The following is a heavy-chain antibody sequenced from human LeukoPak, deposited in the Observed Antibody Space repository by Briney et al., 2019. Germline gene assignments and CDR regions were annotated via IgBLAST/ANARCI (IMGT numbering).Heavy chain of an antibody. J-gene: IGHJ4*02. V-gene: IGHV3-11*04. CDR1: GFTFSDYY. CDR3: ASGRLYFDY. CDR2: ISGSGLTI. Sequence: GGSLRLSCAASGFTFSDYYMICIRQAPGKGLEWVSYISGSGLTIFYADSVKGRFTISRDNAKNSLYLQMNTLRDEDTAVYYCASGRLYFDYWGQGTLVTVSS.